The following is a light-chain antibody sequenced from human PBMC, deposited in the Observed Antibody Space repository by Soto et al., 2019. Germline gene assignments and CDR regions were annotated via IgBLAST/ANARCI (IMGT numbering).Light chain of an antibody. CDR1: QSVSSNY. CDR3: QQYNNWSTWT. V-gene: IGKV3-20*01. J-gene: IGKJ1*01. CDR2: GAS. Sequence: EIVLTQSPGTLSLSPGERATLSCRASQSVSSNYLAWYQQKPGQAPRLLIHGASSRATGIPDRFSGSGSGTDCTLTISRLEPEDFAVYYCQQYNNWSTWTFGQGTKVDIK.